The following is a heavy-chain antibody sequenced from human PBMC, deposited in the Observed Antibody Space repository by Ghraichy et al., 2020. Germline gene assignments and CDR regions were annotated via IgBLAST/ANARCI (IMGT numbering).Heavy chain of an antibody. V-gene: IGHV3-53*04. CDR2: IYSGGST. Sequence: ETLSLTCAASGFTVSSNYMSWVRQAPGKGLEWVSVIYSGGSTYYADSVNGRFTISRHNSKNTLYLQMNSLRAEDTAVYYCARGEYQLNDAFDIWGQGTMVTVSS. D-gene: IGHD2-2*01. CDR1: GFTVSSNY. J-gene: IGHJ3*02. CDR3: ARGEYQLNDAFDI.